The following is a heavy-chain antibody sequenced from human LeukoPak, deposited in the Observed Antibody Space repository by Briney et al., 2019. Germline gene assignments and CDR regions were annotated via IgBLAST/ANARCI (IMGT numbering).Heavy chain of an antibody. Sequence: SETLSLTCAVYGGSFSGYYWSWIRQPPGKGLEWIGEINHSGSTNYNPPLKSRVTISVDTSKNQFSLKLSSVTAADTAVYYCARRVRSSSWYGKGSNYFDYWGQGTLVTVSS. D-gene: IGHD6-13*01. J-gene: IGHJ4*02. CDR1: GGSFSGYY. CDR2: INHSGST. CDR3: ARRVRSSSWYGKGSNYFDY. V-gene: IGHV4-34*01.